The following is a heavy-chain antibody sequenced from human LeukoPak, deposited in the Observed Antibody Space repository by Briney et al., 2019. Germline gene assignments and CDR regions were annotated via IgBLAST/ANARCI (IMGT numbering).Heavy chain of an antibody. D-gene: IGHD2-2*01. J-gene: IGHJ5*02. V-gene: IGHV4-59*01. CDR1: GGSISSYY. CDR2: IYYSGST. Sequence: KTSGTLSLTCTVSGGSISSYYWSWIRQPPGKGLEWIGYIYYSGSTNYNPSLKSRVTISVDTSKNQFSLKLSSVTAADTAVYYCARDLGRDCSSTSCYGVDPWGQGTLVTVSS. CDR3: ARDLGRDCSSTSCYGVDP.